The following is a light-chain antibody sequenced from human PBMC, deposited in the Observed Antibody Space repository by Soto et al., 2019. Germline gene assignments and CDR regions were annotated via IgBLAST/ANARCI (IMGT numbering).Light chain of an antibody. CDR1: QCVDNSN. Sequence: EIVLTQSPGTLSLSPGERATLSCRASQCVDNSNLAWYQQKLGRAPRLLISGASTRATGIPDRFSGSGSETDFTLTIARLEPEDFAVYYCQQYGSSPRTFGQGTRLEIK. J-gene: IGKJ5*01. CDR3: QQYGSSPRT. CDR2: GAS. V-gene: IGKV3-20*01.